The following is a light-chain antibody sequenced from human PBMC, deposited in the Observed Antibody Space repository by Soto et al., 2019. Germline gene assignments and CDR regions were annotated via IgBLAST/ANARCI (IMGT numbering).Light chain of an antibody. CDR3: MQALQTIA. V-gene: IGKV2-28*01. J-gene: IGKJ5*01. CDR1: QSLLHIDGKNY. CDR2: LGS. Sequence: DIVMTQSPLSLPVTPGEPASISCRSSQSLLHIDGKNYLDWYLQKPGQSPQLLIYLGSNRASGVPDRFSGSGSGTDFTLKISRVEAEDVGVYYCMQALQTIAFGQGTRLEI.